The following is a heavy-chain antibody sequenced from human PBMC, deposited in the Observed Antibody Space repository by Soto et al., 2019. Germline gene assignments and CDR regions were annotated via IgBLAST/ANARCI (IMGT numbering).Heavy chain of an antibody. CDR3: AREGAELWWSQKGAFDI. V-gene: IGHV6-1*01. CDR2: TYYRSKWYN. Sequence: QSQTLSLTCAISGDSVSSNSAAWNWIRQSPSRGLEWLGRTYYRSKWYNDYAVSVKSRITINPDTSKNQFSLQLNSVTPEDTAVYYCAREGAELWWSQKGAFDIWGQGTMVTVSS. J-gene: IGHJ3*02. D-gene: IGHD2-21*01. CDR1: GDSVSSNSAA.